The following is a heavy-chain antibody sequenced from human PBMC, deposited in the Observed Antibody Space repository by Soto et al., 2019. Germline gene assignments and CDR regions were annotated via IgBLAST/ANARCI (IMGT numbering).Heavy chain of an antibody. CDR1: GDSVSSNSAA. CDR3: AREGVAMITFGGVIAH. D-gene: IGHD3-16*01. J-gene: IGHJ5*02. CDR2: TYYRSKWYN. Sequence: QSQTLSLTCAISGDSVSSNSAAWNWIRQSPSRGLEWLGRTYYRSKWYNDYAVSVKSRITINPDTSKNQFSLQLNSVTPEDTAVYYCAREGVAMITFGGVIAHWGQGTLVTVSS. V-gene: IGHV6-1*01.